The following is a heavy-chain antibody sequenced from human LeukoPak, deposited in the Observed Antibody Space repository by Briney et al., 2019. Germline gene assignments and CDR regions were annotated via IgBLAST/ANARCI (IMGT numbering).Heavy chain of an antibody. CDR1: GFTFSHYA. CDR2: ISYSGNNY. Sequence: GGSLRLSCAASGFTFSHYAMHWVRQAPGEGLQWVAFISYSGNNYYYADSVRGRFIISRDDSKNTLYVEMNSLRLDDTAIYYCARGPPTSRSGAHFDYWGQGSLVTVSP. CDR3: ARGPPTSRSGAHFDY. J-gene: IGHJ4*02. V-gene: IGHV3-30*03. D-gene: IGHD5-12*01.